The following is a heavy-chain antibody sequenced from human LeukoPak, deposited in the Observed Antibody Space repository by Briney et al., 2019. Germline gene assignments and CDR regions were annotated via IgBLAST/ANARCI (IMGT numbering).Heavy chain of an antibody. Sequence: GGSLRLSCAGSGFIFSTYWMSWVRQAPGKGLEWVAVISYDGSNKYYADSVKGRFTISRDNSKNTLYLQMNSLRAEDTAVYYCAAPGWWELEGGAFDIWGQGTMVTVSS. V-gene: IGHV3-30*03. D-gene: IGHD1-26*01. CDR3: AAPGWWELEGGAFDI. CDR2: ISYDGSNK. J-gene: IGHJ3*02. CDR1: GFIFSTYW.